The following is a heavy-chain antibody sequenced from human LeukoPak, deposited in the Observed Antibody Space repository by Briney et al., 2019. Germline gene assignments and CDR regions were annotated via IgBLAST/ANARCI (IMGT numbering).Heavy chain of an antibody. CDR2: IYYSGSS. CDR3: ASSSVVRGYYFDY. Sequence: ETLSLTCTVSGGSISSYYRSWIRQPPGKGLEWIGYIYYSGSSNYNPSLKSRVTISVDTSKNQFSLKLSSVTAADTAVYYCASSSVVRGYYFDYWGQGTLVTVSS. CDR1: GGSISSYY. V-gene: IGHV4-59*01. D-gene: IGHD4-23*01. J-gene: IGHJ4*02.